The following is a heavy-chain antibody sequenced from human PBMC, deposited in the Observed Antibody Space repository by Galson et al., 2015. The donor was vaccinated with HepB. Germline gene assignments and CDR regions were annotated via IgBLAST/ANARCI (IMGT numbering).Heavy chain of an antibody. V-gene: IGHV3-23*01. Sequence: SLRLSCAASGFKLSNYAMSWVRQSPGKGLEWVSAVGGSTDSTHYADSVKGRFTISRDKSKNTLYLQMNSLRAEDTAVYFCAKDGNILILVVPESLYFDSWGQGTLVTVSS. D-gene: IGHD2-15*01. CDR2: VGGSTDST. CDR3: AKDGNILILVVPESLYFDS. J-gene: IGHJ4*01. CDR1: GFKLSNYA.